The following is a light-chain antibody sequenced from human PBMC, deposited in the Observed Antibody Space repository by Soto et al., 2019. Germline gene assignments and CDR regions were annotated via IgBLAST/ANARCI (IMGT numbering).Light chain of an antibody. CDR1: QGISTW. V-gene: IGKV1-5*03. Sequence: DIQMTQSPSSVSASVGDRVTITCRASQGISTWLAWYQQKPGKAPKLLIYKASNLQSGVPSRFSGSGSGTEFALTISSLXXXXSATYYCQHYHSYPWTFGQGTKVDIK. J-gene: IGKJ1*01. CDR3: QHYHSYPWT. CDR2: KAS.